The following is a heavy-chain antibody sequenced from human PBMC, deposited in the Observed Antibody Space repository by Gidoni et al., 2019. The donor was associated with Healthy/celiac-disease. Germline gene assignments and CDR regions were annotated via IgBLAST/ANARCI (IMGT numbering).Heavy chain of an antibody. D-gene: IGHD6-19*01. CDR1: GFTFSYNY. CDR3: ARGSIAVAGTFDY. V-gene: IGHV3-72*01. CDR2: TRNKANSYTT. J-gene: IGHJ4*02. Sequence: EVQLVESGGGLVQPGGSLRLSCAASGFTFSYNYMDWVRQAPGKGLEWVVRTRNKANSYTTEYAASVKGRFTISRDDSKNSLYLQMNSLKTEDTAVYYCARGSIAVAGTFDYWGQGTLVTVSS.